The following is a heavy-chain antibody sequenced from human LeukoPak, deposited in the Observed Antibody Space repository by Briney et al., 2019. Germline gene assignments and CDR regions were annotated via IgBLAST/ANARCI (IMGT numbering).Heavy chain of an antibody. V-gene: IGHV3-23*01. CDR3: AEDVVVIVAAKPGI. J-gene: IGHJ4*02. D-gene: IGHD2-15*01. CDR1: GFSFSTYA. CDR2: IRGTGDST. Sequence: PGGSLRLSCAASGFSFSTYAMGWVRQAPGKGLEWVSSIRGTGDSTYYADAVKGRFTISRDNSKNTLYLQMNSLRAEDTAVYYCAEDVVVIVAAKPGIWGQGTLVTVSS.